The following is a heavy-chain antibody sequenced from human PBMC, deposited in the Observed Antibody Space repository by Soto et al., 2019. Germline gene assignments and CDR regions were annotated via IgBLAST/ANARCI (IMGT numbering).Heavy chain of an antibody. CDR2: ISYDGSNK. CDR3: ARDDTAGIAAAGTN. Sequence: QVQLVESGGGVVQPGRSLRLSCAASGFTFSSYGMHWVRQAPGKGLEWVAVISYDGSNKYYADSVKGRFTISRDNSKNTLYLQMNSLRAEDTAVYYCARDDTAGIAAAGTNWGQGTLVTVSS. CDR1: GFTFSSYG. V-gene: IGHV3-30*03. J-gene: IGHJ4*02. D-gene: IGHD6-13*01.